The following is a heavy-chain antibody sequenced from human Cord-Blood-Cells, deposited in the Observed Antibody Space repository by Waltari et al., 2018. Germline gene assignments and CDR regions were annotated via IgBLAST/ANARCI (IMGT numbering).Heavy chain of an antibody. V-gene: IGHV4-39*01. CDR3: VRQGHLGELSLGFDY. CDR2: IYYSGST. D-gene: IGHD3-16*02. J-gene: IGHJ4*02. CDR1: GGSISSSSYY. Sequence: QLQLQESGPGLVKPSETLSLTCTVSGGSISSSSYYWGRIRQPPGKGLEWIGSIYYSGSTYYNPSLKSRVTISVDTSKNQFSLKLSSVTAADTAVYYCVRQGHLGELSLGFDYWGQGTLVTVSS.